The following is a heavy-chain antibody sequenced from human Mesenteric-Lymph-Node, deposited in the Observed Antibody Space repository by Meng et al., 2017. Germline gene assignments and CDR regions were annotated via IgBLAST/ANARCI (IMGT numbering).Heavy chain of an antibody. J-gene: IGHJ6*02. D-gene: IGHD2-15*01. CDR2: IRSKAYGGTT. V-gene: IGHV3-49*04. CDR1: GFTFSNAW. CDR3: TQYCSGGSCYYYYYYGMDV. Sequence: GGSLRLSCAASGFTFSNAWMSWVRQAPGKGLEWVGFIRSKAYGGTTEYGASVKGRFTISRDDSKSIAYLQMNSLKTEDTAVYYCTQYCSGGSCYYYYYYGMDVWGQGTTVTVSS.